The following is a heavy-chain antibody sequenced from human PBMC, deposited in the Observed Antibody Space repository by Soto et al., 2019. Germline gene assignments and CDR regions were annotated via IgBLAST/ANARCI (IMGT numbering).Heavy chain of an antibody. CDR1: GGSISSGGYY. Sequence: QVQLQESGPGLVKPSQTLSLTCTVSGGSISSGGYYWSWIRQHPGKGLEWIGHIYYSGSTYYNPSLTSRVTRSVDTSKNLFSLKLSSVTAADTAVYYCGTYDRSGPFSNWGQGTLVTVSS. CDR3: GTYDRSGPFSN. V-gene: IGHV4-31*03. D-gene: IGHD3-22*01. J-gene: IGHJ4*02. CDR2: IYYSGST.